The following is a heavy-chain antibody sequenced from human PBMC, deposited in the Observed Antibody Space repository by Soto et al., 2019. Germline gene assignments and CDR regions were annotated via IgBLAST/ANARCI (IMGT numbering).Heavy chain of an antibody. CDR3: ARDYCSSTSCYTLYYYYGMDV. J-gene: IGHJ6*02. CDR2: ISSSSSTI. CDR1: GFTFSSYS. Sequence: PGGSLSLSCAASGFTFSSYSMNWVRQAPGKGLEWVSYISSSSSTIYYADSVKGRFTISRDNAKNSLYLQMNSLRDEDTAVYYCARDYCSSTSCYTLYYYYGMDVWGQGTTVTVSS. D-gene: IGHD2-2*02. V-gene: IGHV3-48*02.